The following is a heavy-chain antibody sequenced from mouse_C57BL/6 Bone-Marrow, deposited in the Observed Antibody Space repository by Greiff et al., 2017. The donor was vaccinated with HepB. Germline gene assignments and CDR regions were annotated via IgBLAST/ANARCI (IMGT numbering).Heavy chain of an antibody. CDR3: ARCHGSSLYYAMDY. CDR2: INPNNGGT. J-gene: IGHJ4*01. D-gene: IGHD1-1*01. Sequence: EVQLQQSGPELVKPGASVKISCKASGYTFTDYYMNWVKQSHGKSLEWIGDINPNNGGTSYNQKFKGKATLTVDKSSSTAYMELRSLTSEDSAVYYCARCHGSSLYYAMDYWGQGTSVTVSS. V-gene: IGHV1-26*01. CDR1: GYTFTDYY.